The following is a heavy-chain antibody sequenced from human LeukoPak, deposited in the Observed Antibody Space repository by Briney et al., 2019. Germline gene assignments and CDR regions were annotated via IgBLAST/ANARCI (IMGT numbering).Heavy chain of an antibody. J-gene: IGHJ5*02. CDR1: GFTLSSYA. Sequence: TGGSLRLSCAASGFTLSSYAMSWVRQAPGKGLEWVSAISGSGGSTYYADSVKGRFTISRDNSKNTLYLQMNSLRAEDTAVYYCAKDRITMIVVVNFDPWGQGTLVTVSS. V-gene: IGHV3-23*01. CDR3: AKDRITMIVVVNFDP. CDR2: ISGSGGST. D-gene: IGHD3-22*01.